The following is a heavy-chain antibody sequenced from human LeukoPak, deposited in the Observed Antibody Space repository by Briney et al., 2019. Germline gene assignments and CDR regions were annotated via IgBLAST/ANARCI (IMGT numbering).Heavy chain of an antibody. D-gene: IGHD3-10*01. CDR1: GGSISSSSYY. Sequence: KTSETLSLTCTVSGGSISSSSYYWGWIRQPPGKGLEWIGYIYYSGSTNYNPSLKSRVTIPVDTSKNQFSLKLSSVTAADTAVYYCARAVRCRFLPGSGSYCYFDYWGQGTLVTVSS. CDR3: ARAVRCRFLPGSGSYCYFDY. V-gene: IGHV4-61*05. CDR2: IYYSGST. J-gene: IGHJ4*02.